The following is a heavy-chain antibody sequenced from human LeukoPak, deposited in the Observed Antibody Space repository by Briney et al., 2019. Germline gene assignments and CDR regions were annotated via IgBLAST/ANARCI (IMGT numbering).Heavy chain of an antibody. Sequence: GGSLRLSCAASGFTFSDYYMSWIRQAPGKGLEWVSYISSSGSTIYYADSVKGRFTISRDNAKNSLYLQMNSLRAEDTAVYYCARGYKYCSSTSCYVFDYWGQGTLVTVSS. V-gene: IGHV3-11*04. CDR3: ARGYKYCSSTSCYVFDY. J-gene: IGHJ4*02. CDR2: ISSSGSTI. D-gene: IGHD2-2*01. CDR1: GFTFSDYY.